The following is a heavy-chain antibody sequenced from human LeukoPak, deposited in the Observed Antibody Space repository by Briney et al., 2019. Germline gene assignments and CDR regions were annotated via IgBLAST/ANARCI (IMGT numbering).Heavy chain of an antibody. CDR2: IYTSGST. Sequence: SETLSLTCTVSGGSISSYYWSWIRQPPGKGLEWIGYIYTSGSTNYNPSLKSRVTISVDTSKNQFSLKLSSVTAADTAVYYCARVTAGSNWFDPWGQGTLVTVSS. CDR1: GGSISSYY. J-gene: IGHJ5*02. V-gene: IGHV4-4*09. CDR3: ARVTAGSNWFDP. D-gene: IGHD6-25*01.